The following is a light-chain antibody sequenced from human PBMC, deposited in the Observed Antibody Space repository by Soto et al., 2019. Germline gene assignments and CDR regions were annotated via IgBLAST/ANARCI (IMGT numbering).Light chain of an antibody. CDR1: QSITTF. Sequence: DIQMTQSPSSLSASVGDRVTITCRASQSITTFLNWYQQRPGQAPKLLIYTASTLKSDVPSRFSASGYGTDFRLNIDTLQAEDSASYYSQQSHNTHLAFGPWTKVTIK. CDR3: QQSHNTHLA. J-gene: IGKJ3*01. V-gene: IGKV1-39*01. CDR2: TAS.